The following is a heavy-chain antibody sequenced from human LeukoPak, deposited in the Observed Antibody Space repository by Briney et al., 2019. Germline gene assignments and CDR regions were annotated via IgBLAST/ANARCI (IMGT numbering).Heavy chain of an antibody. V-gene: IGHV3-49*03. Sequence: GGSLRLSCTASGFTFGDYAMSWFRQAPGKGLEWVGFIRSKAYGGTTEYAASVKGRFTISRDDSKSIAYLQMNSLKTEDTAVYYCTRDYNWNYPYYYYYMDVWGKGTTVTVSS. CDR2: IRSKAYGGTT. J-gene: IGHJ6*03. CDR3: TRDYNWNYPYYYYYMDV. D-gene: IGHD1-7*01. CDR1: GFTFGDYA.